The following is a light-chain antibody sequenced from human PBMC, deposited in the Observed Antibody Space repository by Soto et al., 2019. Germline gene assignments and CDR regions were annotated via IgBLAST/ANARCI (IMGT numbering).Light chain of an antibody. Sequence: DIQMTQSPSSLSTSVGDRVTITCRTSQSVSTYLNWYQQRPGKAPKLLIYGASSLQSGVPSRFSGGGSATLSTPTISILQHEIFAIYYCKEGPTLLTFGGGTKVEIK. CDR2: GAS. V-gene: IGKV1-39*01. J-gene: IGKJ4*01. CDR1: QSVSTY. CDR3: KEGPTLLT.